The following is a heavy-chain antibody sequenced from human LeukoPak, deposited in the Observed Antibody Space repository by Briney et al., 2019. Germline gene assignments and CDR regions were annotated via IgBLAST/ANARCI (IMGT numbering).Heavy chain of an antibody. Sequence: SETLSLTCTVSGGSISSYYWSWIRQPPGKGLEWIGNIFYSGSTYYSPSLKSRVTTSLDTSRNQCSLKLNSVTAADTAVYYCAKSNGYGLVDIWGQGTMVTVSS. V-gene: IGHV4-59*12. D-gene: IGHD3-10*01. CDR1: GGSISSYY. CDR2: IFYSGST. J-gene: IGHJ3*02. CDR3: AKSNGYGLVDI.